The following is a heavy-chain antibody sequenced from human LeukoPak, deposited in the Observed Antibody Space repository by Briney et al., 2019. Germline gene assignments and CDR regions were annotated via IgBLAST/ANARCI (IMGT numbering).Heavy chain of an antibody. CDR3: ARGNYGSGSHCCHMDV. D-gene: IGHD3-10*01. J-gene: IGHJ6*03. CDR1: GGSFSGYY. CDR2: INHSGST. Sequence: SETLSLTCAVYGGSFSGYYWSWIRQPPGKGLEWIGEINHSGSTNYNPSLKSRVTISVDTSKNQFSLKLSSVTAADTAVYYCARGNYGSGSHCCHMDVWGKGTTITVS. V-gene: IGHV4-34*01.